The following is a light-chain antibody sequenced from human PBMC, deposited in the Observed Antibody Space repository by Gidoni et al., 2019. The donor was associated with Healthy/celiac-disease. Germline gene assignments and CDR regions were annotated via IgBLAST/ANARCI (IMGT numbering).Light chain of an antibody. J-gene: IGKJ1*01. V-gene: IGKV4-1*01. CDR2: CAS. CDR1: QRVLYSSNNKNY. CDR3: QQYYSTPPWT. Sequence: DIVMTQSPDSLAVSLGERATINCKSSQRVLYSSNNKNYLAWYQQKPGQPPKLLIYCASTRESGVPDRFSGSGSGTYFTLPIRSLHAEDVAVYYCQQYYSTPPWTFGQGTKGKSN.